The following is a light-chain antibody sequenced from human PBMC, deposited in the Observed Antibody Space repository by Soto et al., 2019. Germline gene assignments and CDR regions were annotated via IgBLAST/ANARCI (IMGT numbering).Light chain of an antibody. V-gene: IGKV1-5*03. Sequence: DIQMTQSPSTLSASVGDRVTITCRASQSIDSWLDWYQHKPGKAPKLLIFKASTLETGVPSRFSGSGSETEFTLTISSLQPDDSATYHFQPYNSYSRTFGQGTKVEIK. CDR2: KAS. CDR3: QPYNSYSRT. J-gene: IGKJ1*01. CDR1: QSIDSW.